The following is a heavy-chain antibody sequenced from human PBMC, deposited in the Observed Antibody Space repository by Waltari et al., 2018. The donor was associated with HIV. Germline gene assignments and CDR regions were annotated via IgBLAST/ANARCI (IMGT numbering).Heavy chain of an antibody. CDR1: GFSLSTSGVG. CDR3: ARQYSRVGAFDR. D-gene: IGHD3-22*01. CDR2: IYWDDDR. J-gene: IGHJ3*01. Sequence: QITLKESGPTLVKPTQTLRLTCTFSGFSLSTSGVGVGWLRQAPGKAPEWLALIYWDDDRHYSPSLETRLTITKDNSKRQVVVTMTNMDPVDIGTYYCARQYSRVGAFDRWGQGTVVTVSS. V-gene: IGHV2-5*02.